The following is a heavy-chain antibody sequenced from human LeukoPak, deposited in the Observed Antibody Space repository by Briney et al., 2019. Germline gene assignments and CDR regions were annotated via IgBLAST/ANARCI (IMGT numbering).Heavy chain of an antibody. Sequence: GASVKVSCKASGHTFTGYYMHWVRQAPGQGLGWMGWINPNSGGTNHAQRSQGRVTMTRDTSISTAYMELSRLKSDDTAVYYCARGASGVYTVTTSWFDPWGQGTLVTVSS. CDR3: ARGASGVYTVTTSWFDP. J-gene: IGHJ5*02. CDR1: GHTFTGYY. D-gene: IGHD4-17*01. V-gene: IGHV1-2*02. CDR2: INPNSGGT.